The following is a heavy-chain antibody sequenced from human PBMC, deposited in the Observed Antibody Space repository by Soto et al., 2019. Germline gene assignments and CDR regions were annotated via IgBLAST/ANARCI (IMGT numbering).Heavy chain of an antibody. Sequence: QVQLVQSGAEVKKPASSVKVSCKSSGGSFSSDAFSWVRQAPGQGLEWMGGIIPSLGTTNYAPRFQGRLTLTADTSTTTAYMELSSLRFEDTAMYYCVREVVTETTLGYFDYWGQGTLVTVSP. J-gene: IGHJ4*02. D-gene: IGHD2-21*02. CDR2: IIPSLGTT. CDR3: VREVVTETTLGYFDY. V-gene: IGHV1-69*06. CDR1: GGSFSSDA.